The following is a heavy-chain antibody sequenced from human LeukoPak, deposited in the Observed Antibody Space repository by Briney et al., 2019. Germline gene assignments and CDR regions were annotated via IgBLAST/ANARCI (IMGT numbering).Heavy chain of an antibody. Sequence: GASLQISCQGSGYSFSNYYIDWVRQLPGKGLEWMGVMYPGGSDIRYSPSFQGQVTISADKSIDTAYLQWSSLKASDSAMYYCASRTGSYYPFDSWGQGTLVTVSS. V-gene: IGHV5-51*01. CDR3: ASRTGSYYPFDS. J-gene: IGHJ4*02. CDR2: MYPGGSDI. CDR1: GYSFSNYY. D-gene: IGHD1-26*01.